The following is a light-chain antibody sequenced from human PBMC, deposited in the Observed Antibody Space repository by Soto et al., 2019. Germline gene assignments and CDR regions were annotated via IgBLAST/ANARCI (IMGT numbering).Light chain of an antibody. Sequence: EIVMTQSPATLSVSPGERATLSCRASQSVSSNLAWYQQKPGQAPRLLIYGAFTRATGIPARFSGSGSGTEVTLTISSLQSEDFAVYYCQQYNNWYTFGQGTKLEIK. CDR3: QQYNNWYT. CDR1: QSVSSN. CDR2: GAF. V-gene: IGKV3-15*01. J-gene: IGKJ2*01.